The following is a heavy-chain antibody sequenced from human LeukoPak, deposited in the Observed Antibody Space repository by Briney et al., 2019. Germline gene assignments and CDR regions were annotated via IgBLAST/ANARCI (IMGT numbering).Heavy chain of an antibody. D-gene: IGHD5-12*01. V-gene: IGHV3-30-3*01. CDR2: ISYDGSNK. CDR1: GVTLRIYA. J-gene: IGHJ2*01. Sequence: QPGRSLRLSCAHPGVTLRIYATQPVRQAPGKGLEWVAVISYDGSNKYYADSVKGRFTISRDNSKNTLYLQMNSLRAEDTAVYYCARERYGYVILGYVELWGRGTLVTVSS. CDR3: ARERYGYVILGYVEL.